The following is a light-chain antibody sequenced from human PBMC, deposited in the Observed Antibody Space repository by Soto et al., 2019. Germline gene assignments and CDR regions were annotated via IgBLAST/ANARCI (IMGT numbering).Light chain of an antibody. J-gene: IGKJ4*01. V-gene: IGKV3-15*01. Sequence: EIVMTQSPATLSVSPGERANLSCRASQSVSSNLAWYQQKPGQAPRLLIYGASTRATGIPARFSGSGSGTEFTLTISSLQSEDFAVYYCQQYNNWLTFGGGTKVEIK. CDR2: GAS. CDR3: QQYNNWLT. CDR1: QSVSSN.